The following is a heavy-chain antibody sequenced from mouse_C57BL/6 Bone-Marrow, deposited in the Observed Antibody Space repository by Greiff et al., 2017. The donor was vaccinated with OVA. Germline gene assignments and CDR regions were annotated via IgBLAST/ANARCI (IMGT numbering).Heavy chain of an antibody. J-gene: IGHJ1*03. Sequence: QVQLQQSGAELARPGASVKLSCKASGYTFTSYGISWVKQRTGQGLEWIGEIYPRSGNTYYNEKFKGKATLTADKSSSTAYMEHRSLTSEDSAVYFSARWYGNYVGYFDVWGTGTTVTVSS. CDR1: GYTFTSYG. D-gene: IGHD2-10*02. CDR3: ARWYGNYVGYFDV. CDR2: IYPRSGNT. V-gene: IGHV1-81*01.